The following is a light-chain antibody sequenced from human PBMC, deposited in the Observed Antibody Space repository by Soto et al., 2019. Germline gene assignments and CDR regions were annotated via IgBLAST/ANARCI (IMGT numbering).Light chain of an antibody. Sequence: DIQMTQSPSSLSASVGDRVTITCRAGQGINNYLAWYQQKPGKVPTLLIYAASTLQSGAPSRISGSGSGTEFTLTISSLQPEDVATYYCQNYKSAPWTFGQGTKVEIK. J-gene: IGKJ1*01. V-gene: IGKV1-27*01. CDR2: AAS. CDR1: QGINNY. CDR3: QNYKSAPWT.